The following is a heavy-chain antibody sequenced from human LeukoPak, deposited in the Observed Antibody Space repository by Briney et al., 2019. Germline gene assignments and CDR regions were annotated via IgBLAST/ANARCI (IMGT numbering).Heavy chain of an antibody. D-gene: IGHD3-22*01. CDR3: AKTHDSSGYEYFDY. CDR1: GFTFSSYA. J-gene: IGHJ4*02. Sequence: ESGGSLRLSCAASGFTFSSYAMSWVRQAPGKGLEWVSAISGSGGNTYYADSVKGRFTISRDNSKNTLYLQMNSLRAEDTAVYYCAKTHDSSGYEYFDYWGQGTLVTVSS. V-gene: IGHV3-23*01. CDR2: ISGSGGNT.